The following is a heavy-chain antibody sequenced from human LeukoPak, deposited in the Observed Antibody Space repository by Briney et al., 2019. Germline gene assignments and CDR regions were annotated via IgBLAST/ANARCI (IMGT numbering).Heavy chain of an antibody. Sequence: AGGSLRLSCVASGLTVSNHWMSWVCQAPGKGLEWVANIREERGQEYYVDSVKGRFTISKNSAKNSLYLQMNTLRVEDTAMYYCASLDTAKQPLANHWGQGTLVTVSS. D-gene: IGHD5-18*01. CDR1: GLTVSNHW. J-gene: IGHJ5*02. CDR2: IREERGQE. CDR3: ASLDTAKQPLANH. V-gene: IGHV3-7*03.